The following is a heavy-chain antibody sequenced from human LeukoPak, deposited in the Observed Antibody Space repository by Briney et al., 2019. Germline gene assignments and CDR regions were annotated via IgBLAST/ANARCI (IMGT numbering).Heavy chain of an antibody. CDR2: IIQGGGER. V-gene: IGHV3-7*03. Sequence: GGSLRLSCVASGFTFSRHWMNWVRQAPGKGLEWVANIIQGGGERNYVDSVKGRFTISRDDAKNSLYLQLNSLRVEDTAIYYCARGPDYGARTDYLDFWGQRTLVTVSS. J-gene: IGHJ4*02. CDR3: ARGPDYGARTDYLDF. D-gene: IGHD4-17*01. CDR1: GFTFSRHW.